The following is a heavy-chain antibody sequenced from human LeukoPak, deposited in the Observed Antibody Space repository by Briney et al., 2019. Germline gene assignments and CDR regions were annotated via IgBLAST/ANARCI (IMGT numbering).Heavy chain of an antibody. CDR2: IYYTGNT. V-gene: IGHV4-4*07. CDR1: GGSTKDYY. Sequence: PSETLSLTCSVSGGSTKDYYWNWIRQPAGQGLEWLGRIYYTGNTAYNPSLESRLTMSLDTAKNQFSLKVTSVTAADTAVYYFASGGTLFTYFDSWGQGTLVTVSS. D-gene: IGHD3-10*02. J-gene: IGHJ4*02. CDR3: ASGGTLFTYFDS.